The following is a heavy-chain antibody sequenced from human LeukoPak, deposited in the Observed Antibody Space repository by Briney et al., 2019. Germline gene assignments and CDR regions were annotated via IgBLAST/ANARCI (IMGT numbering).Heavy chain of an antibody. CDR2: INPNSGGT. CDR3: ARGGVCSSTRCYNFDY. V-gene: IGHV1-2*02. J-gene: IGHJ4*02. CDR1: GYTFTGYY. Sequence: ASVKVSCKASGYTFTGYYMHWVRQAPGQGLEWMGWINPNSGGTNYAQKFQGRVTMTRDTSISTAYMELSRLRSDDTAVYYCARGGVCSSTRCYNFDYWGQGTLVTVSS. D-gene: IGHD2-2*01.